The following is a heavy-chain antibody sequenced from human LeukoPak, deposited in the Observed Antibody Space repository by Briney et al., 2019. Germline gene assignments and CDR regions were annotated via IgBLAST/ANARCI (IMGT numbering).Heavy chain of an antibody. CDR3: ARKTALSGDYDWFDP. J-gene: IGHJ5*02. D-gene: IGHD4-17*01. V-gene: IGHV4-59*01. Sequence: SETLSLTCTVSGDSISSYYWSWIRQPPGKGLEWIGYIFHSGSTNYNPSLKSRVTISVDTSKNQFSLKLSSVTAADTAVYYCARKTALSGDYDWFDPWGQGTLVTVSS. CDR1: GDSISSYY. CDR2: IFHSGST.